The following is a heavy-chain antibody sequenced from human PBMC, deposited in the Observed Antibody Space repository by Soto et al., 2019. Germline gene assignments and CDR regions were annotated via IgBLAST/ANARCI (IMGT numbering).Heavy chain of an antibody. J-gene: IGHJ6*02. Sequence: QVQLQQWGAGLLKPSETLSLTCAVYGGSFSGYYWSWIRQPPGKGLEWIGEINHSGSSNYNPSLKSQVTISVVTSKNHFSLKLSSVTAADTAVYYCARGVCSGGSCYFVYYYGMDVWGQGTTVTVSS. CDR2: INHSGSS. CDR1: GGSFSGYY. CDR3: ARGVCSGGSCYFVYYYGMDV. V-gene: IGHV4-34*01. D-gene: IGHD2-15*01.